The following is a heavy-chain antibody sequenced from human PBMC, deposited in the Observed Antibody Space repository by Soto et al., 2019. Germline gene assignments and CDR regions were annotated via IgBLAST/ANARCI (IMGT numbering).Heavy chain of an antibody. CDR2: ISSSSSTI. Sequence: EVQLVESGGGLVQPGGSLRLSCAASGFTFSSYSMNWVRQAPGKGLEWVAYISSSSSTIYYADSVKGRFTISRDNDKNSLYRQMNSLSAEDTAVYYCARYVILRYYYMYGGGKGTTVTLSS. CDR3: ARYVILRYYYMYG. D-gene: IGHD2-15*01. V-gene: IGHV3-48*04. CDR1: GFTFSSYS. J-gene: IGHJ6*03.